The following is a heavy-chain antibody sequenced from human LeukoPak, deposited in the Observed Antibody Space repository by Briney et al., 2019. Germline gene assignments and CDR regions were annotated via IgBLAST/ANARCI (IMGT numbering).Heavy chain of an antibody. Sequence: GGSLRLSGAASGFTFSSYWMSWVRQAPGKGLEWVANIKQDGSEKYYVDSVKGRFTISRDNAKNSLYLQMNSLRAEDTAVYYCARPGHDSSGYYPFDYWGQGTLVTVSS. D-gene: IGHD3-22*01. CDR3: ARPGHDSSGYYPFDY. CDR1: GFTFSSYW. J-gene: IGHJ4*02. CDR2: IKQDGSEK. V-gene: IGHV3-7*01.